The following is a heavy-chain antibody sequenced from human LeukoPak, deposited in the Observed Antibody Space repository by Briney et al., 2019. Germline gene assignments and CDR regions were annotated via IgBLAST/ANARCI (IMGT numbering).Heavy chain of an antibody. CDR3: ARCDRVRYCSSTSCYRTYNWFDP. CDR2: INHSGST. J-gene: IGHJ5*02. CDR1: GGSFSGYY. Sequence: PSETLSLTCAVYGGSFSGYYWSWIRQPPGKGLEWIGEINHSGSTNYNPSLKSRVTISVDTSKNQFSLKLSSVTAADTAVYYCARCDRVRYCSSTSCYRTYNWFDPWGQGTLVTVSS. V-gene: IGHV4-34*01. D-gene: IGHD2-2*02.